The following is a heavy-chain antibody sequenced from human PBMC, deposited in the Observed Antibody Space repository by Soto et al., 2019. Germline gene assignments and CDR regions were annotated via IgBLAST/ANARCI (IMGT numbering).Heavy chain of an antibody. CDR2: ISGSGGST. Sequence: EVQLLESGGGLVQPGGSLRLSCAASGFTFSSYAMSWVRQAPGKGLEWVSAISGSGGSTYYADSVKGRFTISRDNSKNPLYLQRNSLEAEDTAVYYCAKVVGATRNWYFDLWGRGTLVAVSS. V-gene: IGHV3-23*01. J-gene: IGHJ2*01. CDR1: GFTFSSYA. D-gene: IGHD1-26*01. CDR3: AKVVGATRNWYFDL.